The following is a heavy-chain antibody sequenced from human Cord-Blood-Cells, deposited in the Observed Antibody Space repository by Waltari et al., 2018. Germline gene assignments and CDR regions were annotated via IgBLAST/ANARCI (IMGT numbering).Heavy chain of an antibody. CDR1: GYSISSGYY. CDR3: ARAGDHCSGGSCYYYYYYMDV. Sequence: QVQLQESGPGLVKPSETLSLTCAVPGYSISSGYYWGWIRQPPGDGPGWIGGIYHSGSTYYNPSLKSRVTISVDTSKNQFSLKLSSVTAADTAVYYCARAGDHCSGGSCYYYYYYMDVWGKGTTVTVSS. V-gene: IGHV4-38-2*01. CDR2: IYHSGST. J-gene: IGHJ6*03. D-gene: IGHD2-15*01.